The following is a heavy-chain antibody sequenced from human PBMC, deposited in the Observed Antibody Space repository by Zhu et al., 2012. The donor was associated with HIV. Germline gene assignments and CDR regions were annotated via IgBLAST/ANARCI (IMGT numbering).Heavy chain of an antibody. Sequence: QVRLHESGPGLVKPSETLSLTCNISSGSISKYYWTWIRQSPGKGLEWIGYIYYNGNTSYKPSLKGRVTISLDTSKSQFSLKLTSVTAADTAIYYCARAGRRRLLXRDNSLDVWGPGTMVTVSS. D-gene: IGHD5-24*01. CDR3: ARAGRRRLLXRDNSLDV. CDR1: SGSISKYY. J-gene: IGHJ3*01. CDR2: IYYNGNT. V-gene: IGHV4-59*13.